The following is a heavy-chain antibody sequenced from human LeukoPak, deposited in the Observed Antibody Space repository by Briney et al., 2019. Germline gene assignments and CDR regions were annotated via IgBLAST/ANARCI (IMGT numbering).Heavy chain of an antibody. Sequence: GESLKISCKGSGYSFTSFWIAWVRQMPGKGLEWMGIIYPGDSDTRYSPSFQGQVTISVDKSISTAYLQWSSLKASDTAMYYCRVVTTLDIWGQGTMVTVSS. CDR2: IYPGDSDT. D-gene: IGHD2-15*01. V-gene: IGHV5-51*01. J-gene: IGHJ3*02. CDR1: GYSFTSFW. CDR3: RVVTTLDI.